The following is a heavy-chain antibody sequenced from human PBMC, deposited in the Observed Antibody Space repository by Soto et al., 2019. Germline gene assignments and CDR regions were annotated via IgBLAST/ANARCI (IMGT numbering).Heavy chain of an antibody. D-gene: IGHD6-6*01. CDR2: IYYSGST. V-gene: IGHV4-31*03. CDR1: GGSISSGSYY. J-gene: IGHJ6*02. Sequence: QVQLQESGPGLVKPSQTLSLTCTVSGGSISSGSYYWSWIRQHPGKGLEWIGYIYYSGSTYYNPSLKSRVTISVDTSKNHFSLKLSSVTAADTAVYYCARDRGGEQLAFMDVWGQGTTVTVSS. CDR3: ARDRGGEQLAFMDV.